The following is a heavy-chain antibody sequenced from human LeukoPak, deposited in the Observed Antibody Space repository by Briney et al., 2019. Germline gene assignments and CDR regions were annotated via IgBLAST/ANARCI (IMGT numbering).Heavy chain of an antibody. CDR2: ISGSGGST. J-gene: IGHJ4*02. CDR3: AKASRRMVVAATLVY. D-gene: IGHD2-15*01. V-gene: IGHV3-23*01. Sequence: GGSLRLSCAASGFTFSSYAMSWVRQAPGKGLEWVSAISGSGGSTYYADSVKGRFTISRDNSKNTLYLQMNSLRAEDTAVYYCAKASRRMVVAATLVYWGQGTLVTVSS. CDR1: GFTFSSYA.